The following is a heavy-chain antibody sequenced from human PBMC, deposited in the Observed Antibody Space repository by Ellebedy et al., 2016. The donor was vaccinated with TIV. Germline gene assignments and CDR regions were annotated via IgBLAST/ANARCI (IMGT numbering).Heavy chain of an antibody. Sequence: MPSETLSLTCGVNGGSFSGYYWSWIRQSPGRGLEYIGEINHRGNTDYNPSLKSRVPISIDTSKSQFSLNLTSVTAADTAVYYCARAARRSYVAVSARGYFDPWGQGTLVTVSS. CDR3: ARAARRSYVAVSARGYFDP. V-gene: IGHV4-34*01. D-gene: IGHD3-16*01. CDR1: GGSFSGYY. CDR2: INHRGNT. J-gene: IGHJ5*02.